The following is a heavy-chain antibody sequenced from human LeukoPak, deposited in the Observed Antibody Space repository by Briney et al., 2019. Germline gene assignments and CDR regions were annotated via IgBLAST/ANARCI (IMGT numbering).Heavy chain of an antibody. J-gene: IGHJ4*02. CDR3: ARQSLRGYYFDY. V-gene: IGHV4-39*01. CDR1: GGSISSSSYY. CDR2: IYYSGST. D-gene: IGHD5-24*01. Sequence: SETLSLTCTVSGGSISSSSYYWGWIRQPPGKGLEWIGSIYYSGSTYYNPSLKSRVTISVDTSKNQFSLRLSSVTAADTAVYYCARQSLRGYYFDYWGQGTLVTVSS.